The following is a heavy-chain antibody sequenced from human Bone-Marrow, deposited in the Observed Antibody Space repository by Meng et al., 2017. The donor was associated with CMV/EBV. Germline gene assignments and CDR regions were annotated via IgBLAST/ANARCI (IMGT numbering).Heavy chain of an antibody. Sequence: ASVKVSCKASGYTFTSYGISWVRQAPGQGLEWMGWISAYNGNTNYAQKLQGRVTMTTDTSTSTAYMELRSLRSDDTAVYYCARARSGRNLYYYYGMDAWGQGTTVTVSS. CDR2: ISAYNGNT. CDR3: ARARSGRNLYYYYGMDA. V-gene: IGHV1-18*01. J-gene: IGHJ6*02. CDR1: GYTFTSYG. D-gene: IGHD3-3*01.